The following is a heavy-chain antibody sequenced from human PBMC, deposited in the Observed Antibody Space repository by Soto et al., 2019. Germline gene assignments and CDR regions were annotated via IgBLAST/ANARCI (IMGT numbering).Heavy chain of an antibody. V-gene: IGHV1-69*01. Sequence: QVQLVQSGAEVKKPGSSVKVSCKASGGTFSSYAISWVRQAPGQGLEWMGGIIPIFGTANYAQKFQGRVTITADESTSTAYMELSSLRSEDTAVYYCARCVVVVPAAIPNWFDPWAREPWSPSPQ. CDR1: GGTFSSYA. CDR3: ARCVVVVPAAIPNWFDP. J-gene: IGHJ5*02. D-gene: IGHD2-2*02. CDR2: IIPIFGTA.